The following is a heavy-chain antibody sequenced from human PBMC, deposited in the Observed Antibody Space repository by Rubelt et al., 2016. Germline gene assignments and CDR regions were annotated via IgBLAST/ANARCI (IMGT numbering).Heavy chain of an antibody. CDR1: GFTFSSYA. CDR2: ISGSGGST. J-gene: IGHJ4*02. Sequence: VQLVESGGGVVQPGRSLRLSCAASGFTFSSYAMSWVRQAPGKGLEWVSAISGSGGSTYYADSVKGRFTISRDNSKNTLYLQMNSLRAEDTAVDYCAKDRYSSSQGTPDYWGQGTLVTVSS. V-gene: IGHV3-23*04. D-gene: IGHD6-13*01. CDR3: AKDRYSSSQGTPDY.